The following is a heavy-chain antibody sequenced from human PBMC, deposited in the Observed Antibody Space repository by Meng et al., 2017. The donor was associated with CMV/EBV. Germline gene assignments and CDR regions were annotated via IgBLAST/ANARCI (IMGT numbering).Heavy chain of an antibody. D-gene: IGHD2-2*01. V-gene: IGHV4-61*01. Sequence: SETLSLTCTVSGDSVSSGSYYWSWIRQPPGKGLEWIGYIYYSGSTNYNPSLKSRVTISVDTSKNQFSLKLSSVTAADTAVYYCARCVVVPAAHATPRIWFDPWGQGTLVTVSS. J-gene: IGHJ5*02. CDR2: IYYSGST. CDR1: GDSVSSGSYY. CDR3: ARCVVVPAAHATPRIWFDP.